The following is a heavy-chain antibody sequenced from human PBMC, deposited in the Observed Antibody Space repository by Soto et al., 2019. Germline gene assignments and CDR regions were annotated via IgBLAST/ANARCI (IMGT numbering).Heavy chain of an antibody. J-gene: IGHJ4*02. CDR3: ARDQRSYGGGGY. CDR1: GGTFSSYT. V-gene: IGHV1-69*08. CDR2: IIPILGIA. Sequence: QVQLVQSGAEVKKPGSSVKVSCKASGGTFSSYTISWVRQAPGQGLEWMGRIIPILGIANYAQKFQGRVTITAATSTSTAYMELGSLRSEDTAGYYWARDQRSYGGGGYWGRGTLVTVSS. D-gene: IGHD3-16*01.